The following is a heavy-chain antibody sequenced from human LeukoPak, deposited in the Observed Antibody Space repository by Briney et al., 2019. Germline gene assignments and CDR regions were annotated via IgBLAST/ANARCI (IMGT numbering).Heavy chain of an antibody. D-gene: IGHD4-11*01. CDR1: GGYISGYY. CDR2: MFYSGNT. J-gene: IGHJ5*02. CDR3: ARGASNYGSFWFDP. Sequence: SETLSLTCSVSGGYISGYYWTWIRQSPGKGLEWIGNMFYSGNTNYNPSLKSRVTMAVDTSKNQFSLKLRSVTAADTAVYYCARGASNYGSFWFDPWGQGTLVTVSS. V-gene: IGHV4-59*12.